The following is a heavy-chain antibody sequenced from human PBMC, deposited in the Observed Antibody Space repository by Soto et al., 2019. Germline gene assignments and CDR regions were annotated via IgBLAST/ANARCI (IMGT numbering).Heavy chain of an antibody. Sequence: EVQLLESGGGLVQPGGSLRLSCAASGFTFSSYAMSWVRQAPGKGLEWVSAISGSGGSTYYADSVKGRFTISRDNSKNTLYLQMNSLRAEDTAVYYCAKDPNEVYVVYNWFDPWGQGTLVTVSS. CDR3: AKDPNEVYVVYNWFDP. V-gene: IGHV3-23*01. J-gene: IGHJ5*02. CDR2: ISGSGGST. CDR1: GFTFSSYA. D-gene: IGHD2-8*01.